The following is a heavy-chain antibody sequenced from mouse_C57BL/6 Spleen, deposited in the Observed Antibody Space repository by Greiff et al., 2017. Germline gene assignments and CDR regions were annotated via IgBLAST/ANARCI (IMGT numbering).Heavy chain of an antibody. CDR3: TRGENYYGSSPYYYAMDY. CDR2: ISSGGDYI. D-gene: IGHD1-1*01. V-gene: IGHV5-9-1*02. J-gene: IGHJ4*01. CDR1: GFTFSSYA. Sequence: EVMLVESGEGLVKPGGSLKLSCAASGFTFSSYAMSWVRQTPEKRLEWVAYISSGGDYIYYADTVKGRFTISRDNARNTLYLQMSSLKSEDTAMYYCTRGENYYGSSPYYYAMDYWGQGTSVTVSS.